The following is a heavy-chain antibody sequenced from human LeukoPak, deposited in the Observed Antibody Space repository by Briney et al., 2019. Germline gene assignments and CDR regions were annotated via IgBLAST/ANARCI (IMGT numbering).Heavy chain of an antibody. J-gene: IGHJ4*02. Sequence: LEWVANIKQDGSEKYYVDSVKGRFTISRDNAKNSLYLQMNSLRAEDTAVYYCAKRSDYFDYWGQGTLVTVSS. V-gene: IGHV3-7*01. CDR2: IKQDGSEK. CDR3: AKRSDYFDY.